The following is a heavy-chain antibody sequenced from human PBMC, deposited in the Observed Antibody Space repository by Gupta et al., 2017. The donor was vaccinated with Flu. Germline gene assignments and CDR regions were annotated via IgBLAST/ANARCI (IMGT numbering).Heavy chain of an antibody. CDR1: YA. D-gene: IGHD2-21*02. Sequence: YAMSWVRQAPGKGLEWVSRITSSGGDTKYADFVKGRFTISRDNSKNTLFLEMNSLRVEDTAIYYCAKETGGGDLFDYWGQGTLVTVSS. CDR2: ITSSGGDT. J-gene: IGHJ4*02. V-gene: IGHV3-23*01. CDR3: AKETGGGDLFDY.